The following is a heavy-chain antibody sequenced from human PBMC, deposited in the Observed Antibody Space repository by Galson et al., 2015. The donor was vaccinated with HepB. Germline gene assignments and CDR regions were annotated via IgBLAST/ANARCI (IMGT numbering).Heavy chain of an antibody. CDR1: GYTFTSYG. J-gene: IGHJ5*02. CDR2: IIPILGIA. D-gene: IGHD2-15*01. V-gene: IGHV1-69*10. CDR3: ARGPASGRYCSGGSCYSDWFDP. Sequence: SVKVSCKASGYTFTSYGISWVRQAPGQGLEWMGWIIPILGIANYAQKFQGRVTITADKSTSTAYMELSSLRSEDTAVYYCARGPASGRYCSGGSCYSDWFDPWGQGTLVTVSS.